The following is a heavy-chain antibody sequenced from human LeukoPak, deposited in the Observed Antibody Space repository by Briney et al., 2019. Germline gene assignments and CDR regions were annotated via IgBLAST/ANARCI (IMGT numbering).Heavy chain of an antibody. CDR3: ARDSYYFGSGSDNTPYNWFDP. V-gene: IGHV4-4*02. CDR1: RGSISSNNW. Sequence: PSETLSLTCAGSRGSISSNNWWSWVRQPPGKRLEWIAEIYHSGRTNYNPSLKSRVTISVDKSKNQFSLKLSSVTAADTAMYYCARDSYYFGSGSDNTPYNWFDPWGQGTLVTVSS. D-gene: IGHD3-10*01. CDR2: IYHSGRT. J-gene: IGHJ5*02.